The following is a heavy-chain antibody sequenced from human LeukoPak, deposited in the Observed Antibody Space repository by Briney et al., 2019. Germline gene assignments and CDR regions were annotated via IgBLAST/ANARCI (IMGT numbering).Heavy chain of an antibody. D-gene: IGHD3-10*01. J-gene: IGHJ4*02. V-gene: IGHV3-23*01. CDR2: ISGSGGGT. CDR3: AKRGVVIRVVLVGFHKEAYYFDS. Sequence: GSLRLSCAVSGITLSNYGMSWVRQAPGKGLEWVVGISGSGGGTVYADSVKGRFTISRDNPKNTLYLQMNSLRAEDTAVYFCAKRGVVIRVVLVGFHKEAYYFDSWGQGALVTVSS. CDR1: GITLSNYG.